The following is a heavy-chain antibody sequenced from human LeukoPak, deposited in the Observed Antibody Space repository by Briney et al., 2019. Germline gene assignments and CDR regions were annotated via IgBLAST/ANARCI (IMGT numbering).Heavy chain of an antibody. J-gene: IGHJ6*02. V-gene: IGHV5-51*01. CDR2: IYPGDSDT. D-gene: IGHD4-17*01. CDR3: ARGMTTVTAYYYGMDV. Sequence: GESLKISCKGSGYSFTSYWIGWVRQMPGKGLEWMGIIYPGDSDTRYSPSFQGRVTISADKSISTAYLQWSSLKASDTAMYYCARGMTTVTAYYYGMDVWGQGTTVTVSS. CDR1: GYSFTSYW.